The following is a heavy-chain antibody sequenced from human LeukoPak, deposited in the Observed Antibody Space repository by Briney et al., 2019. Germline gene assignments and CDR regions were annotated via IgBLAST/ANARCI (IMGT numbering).Heavy chain of an antibody. CDR2: ISYDGSDK. D-gene: IGHD3-10*01. V-gene: IGHV3-30*03. CDR1: GFTFSTYG. Sequence: GGSLRLSCAVSGFTFSTYGMHWVRQAPGKGLEWVGVISYDGSDKYYADSVEGLFTISRDNSNNILYLQVNSLRAEDTAVYYCARGPYYGSGTFHYWGQGTLVTVSS. CDR3: ARGPYYGSGTFHY. J-gene: IGHJ4*02.